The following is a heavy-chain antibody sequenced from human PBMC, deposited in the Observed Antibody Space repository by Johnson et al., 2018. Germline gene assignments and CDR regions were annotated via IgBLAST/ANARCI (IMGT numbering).Heavy chain of an antibody. CDR3: ARPRGGEFDC. CDR2: ISSSSAYR. D-gene: IGHD3-16*01. Sequence: VQLVQSGGGLVKPGGSLRLSCAASGFTFSPYNMNWVRQAPGKGLEWVSFISSSSAYRYYADSVKGRFTISRDNAKNSVYLEMNSLRVDDTGVYYCARPRGGEFDCWGQGTLVTVSS. J-gene: IGHJ4*02. CDR1: GFTFSPYN. V-gene: IGHV3-21*01.